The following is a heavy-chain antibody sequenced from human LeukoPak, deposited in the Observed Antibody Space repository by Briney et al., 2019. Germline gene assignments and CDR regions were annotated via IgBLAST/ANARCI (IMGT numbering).Heavy chain of an antibody. V-gene: IGHV3-7*01. CDR1: GFTFSSYS. CDR3: ARSRFYFDY. Sequence: GGSLRPSCAASGFTFSSYSMNWVRQAPGKGLEWVAKIKPDGSEKDHVDSVKGRFTISRDNAKNSLYLQLNSLRAEDTAVYYCARSRFYFDYWGQGTLVTVSS. CDR2: IKPDGSEK. J-gene: IGHJ4*02.